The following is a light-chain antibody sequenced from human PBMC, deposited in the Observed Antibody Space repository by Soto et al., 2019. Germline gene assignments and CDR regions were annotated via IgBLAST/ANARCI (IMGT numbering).Light chain of an antibody. CDR2: EVS. CDR1: SSDVGGYNY. Sequence: QSALTQPPSASGSPGQAVTISCTGTSSDVGGYNYVSWYQQHPGKAPKLMIYEVSERPSGVPDRFSGSKSGNTASLTVSGLQDEDESDYYCSSYAGSNYPWVFGGGTKLTVL. CDR3: SSYAGSNYPWV. J-gene: IGLJ3*02. V-gene: IGLV2-8*01.